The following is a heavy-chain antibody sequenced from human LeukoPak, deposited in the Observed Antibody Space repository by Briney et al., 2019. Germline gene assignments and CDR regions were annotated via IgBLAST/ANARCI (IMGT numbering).Heavy chain of an antibody. CDR1: GGSISSGLYS. Sequence: PSETLSLTCDVYGGSISSGLYSWSWIRQPLGKGLEGFGHIYHTGSTYYNPSLKSRVTISVDTSKNQFSLRLSSVTAADTAVYYCARLQYCSGTSCYWFDPWGQGTLVTVSS. V-gene: IGHV4-30-2*01. CDR3: ARLQYCSGTSCYWFDP. D-gene: IGHD2-2*01. CDR2: IYHTGST. J-gene: IGHJ5*02.